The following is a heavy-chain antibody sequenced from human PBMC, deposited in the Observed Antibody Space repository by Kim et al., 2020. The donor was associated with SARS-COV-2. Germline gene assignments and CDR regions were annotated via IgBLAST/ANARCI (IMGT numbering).Heavy chain of an antibody. CDR3: LGGFYFDY. Sequence: ASVKVSCKTSGHFFTRDSIHWVRQAPGQGLEWMGGIDCGNGNTIYSQKFQGRVTFTTDTSASTAYMEPSFLRSEDSAVYYCLGGFYFDYWGQGTVVTVSS. CDR2: IDCGNGNT. D-gene: IGHD3-16*01. J-gene: IGHJ4*02. V-gene: IGHV1-3*01. CDR1: GHFFTRDS.